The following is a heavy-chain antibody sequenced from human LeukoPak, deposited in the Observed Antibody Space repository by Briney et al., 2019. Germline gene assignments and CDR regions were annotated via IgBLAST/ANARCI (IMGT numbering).Heavy chain of an antibody. Sequence: GGSLRLSCAASGFIFSSYGMHWVRQAPGKGLEWVAVISYDGSNKYYADSVKGRFTISRDNSKNTLYLQMNSPRAEDTAVYYCAKGNFGGYDSSGYFGYWGQGTLVTVSS. D-gene: IGHD3-22*01. CDR1: GFIFSSYG. J-gene: IGHJ4*02. CDR2: ISYDGSNK. CDR3: AKGNFGGYDSSGYFGY. V-gene: IGHV3-30*18.